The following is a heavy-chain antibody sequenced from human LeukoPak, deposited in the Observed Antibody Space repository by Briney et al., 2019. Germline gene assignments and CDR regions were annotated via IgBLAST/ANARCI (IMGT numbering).Heavy chain of an antibody. D-gene: IGHD3-10*01. J-gene: IGHJ6*03. V-gene: IGHV3-23*01. Sequence: GGSLRLSCAASGFTFSSYAMSWVRQAPGKGLEWVSAISGSGGSTYYADSVKGRFTISRDNAKNSLYLQMNSLRAEDTAVYYCARDAGSGIYYMDVWGKGTTVTVSS. CDR3: ARDAGSGIYYMDV. CDR1: GFTFSSYA. CDR2: ISGSGGST.